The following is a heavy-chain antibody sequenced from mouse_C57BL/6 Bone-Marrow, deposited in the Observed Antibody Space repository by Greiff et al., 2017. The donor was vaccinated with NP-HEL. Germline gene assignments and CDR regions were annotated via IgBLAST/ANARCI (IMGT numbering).Heavy chain of an antibody. D-gene: IGHD4-1*01. CDR3: TRGEDWDGGFAY. J-gene: IGHJ3*01. V-gene: IGHV1-15*01. Sequence: QVQMQQSGAELVRPGASVTLSCKASGYTFIDYEMHWVKQTPVHGLEWIGAIDPETGGTAYNQKFKGKAILTADKSSSTAYMELRSLTSEDSAVYYCTRGEDWDGGFAYWGQGTLVTVSA. CDR1: GYTFIDYE. CDR2: IDPETGGT.